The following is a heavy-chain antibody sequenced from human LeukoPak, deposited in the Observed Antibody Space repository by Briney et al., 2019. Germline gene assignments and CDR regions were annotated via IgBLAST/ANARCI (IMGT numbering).Heavy chain of an antibody. CDR2: IYHSGST. Sequence: SETLSLTCAVSGGSISSSNWWSWVRQPPGKGLEWIGEIYHSGSTNYNPSLKSRVTISVDTSKNQFSLKLSSVTAADTAVYYCASLAYYDSSPWGQGTLVTVSS. CDR1: GGSISSSNW. V-gene: IGHV4-4*02. J-gene: IGHJ5*02. CDR3: ASLAYYDSSP. D-gene: IGHD3-22*01.